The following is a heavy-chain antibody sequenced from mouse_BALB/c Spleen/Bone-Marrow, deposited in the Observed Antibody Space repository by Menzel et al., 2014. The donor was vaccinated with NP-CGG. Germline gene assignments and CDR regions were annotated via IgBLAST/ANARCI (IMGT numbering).Heavy chain of an antibody. CDR2: INPYNDGT. V-gene: IGHV1-14*01. CDR1: GYTFTSYV. D-gene: IGHD2-1*01. J-gene: IGHJ2*01. CDR3: ARRRVYGNYIYFDY. Sequence: LEESGPEPVKPGASVKMSCKASGYTFTSYVVHWVKQKPGQGLEWIGYINPYNDGTKYNEKFKGKATLTSDKSSSTAYMELSSLTSEDSAVYYCARRRVYGNYIYFDYWGQGTTLTVSS.